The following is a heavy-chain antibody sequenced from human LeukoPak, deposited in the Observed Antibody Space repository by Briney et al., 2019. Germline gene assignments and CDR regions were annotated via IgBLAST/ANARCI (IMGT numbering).Heavy chain of an antibody. CDR2: IKPTEGGT. Sequence: ASVKVSCKASGYTFSTFQMHWVRQAPGQGLEWMGMIKPTEGGTVYARQFQGRVTMTRDTSTDTVFVELSSLTPEDTALYYCARLTNTRWYYYFDLWGQGTLVTVSS. D-gene: IGHD3/OR15-3a*01. J-gene: IGHJ4*02. V-gene: IGHV1-46*01. CDR3: ARLTNTRWYYYFDL. CDR1: GYTFSTFQ.